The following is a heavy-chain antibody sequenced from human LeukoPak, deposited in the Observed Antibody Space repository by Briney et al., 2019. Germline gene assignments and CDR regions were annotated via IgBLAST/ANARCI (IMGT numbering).Heavy chain of an antibody. CDR3: ARVHYHGSGLSSYFDS. D-gene: IGHD3-10*01. CDR1: GDSINDYY. CDR2: ISYSGGT. V-gene: IGHV4-59*01. Sequence: SETLSLTCTVSGDSINDYYWGWIRQPPGKGLEWIAYISYSGGTKYNPSLRSRVIMSVDTPKNQFSLKLSSVNDADTAVYYCARVHYHGSGLSSYFDSWGQGILVTVSS. J-gene: IGHJ4*02.